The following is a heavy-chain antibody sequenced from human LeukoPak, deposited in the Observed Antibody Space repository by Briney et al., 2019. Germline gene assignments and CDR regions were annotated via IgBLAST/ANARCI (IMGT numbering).Heavy chain of an antibody. J-gene: IGHJ5*02. V-gene: IGHV3-48*03. CDR1: GFTFSSYE. Sequence: GGSLRLSCAASGFTFSSYEMNWVRQAPGKGLEWVSYISRRGSTIYYADSVKGRFTISRDNAKNSLHLQMNSLRAEDTAVYYCARVALYYDILTGQNWFDPWGQGTLVTVSS. D-gene: IGHD3-9*01. CDR3: ARVALYYDILTGQNWFDP. CDR2: ISRRGSTI.